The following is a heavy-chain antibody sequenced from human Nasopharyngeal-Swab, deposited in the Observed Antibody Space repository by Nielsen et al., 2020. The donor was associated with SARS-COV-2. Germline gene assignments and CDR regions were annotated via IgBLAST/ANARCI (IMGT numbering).Heavy chain of an antibody. CDR2: ISGSGSYI. CDR3: GRQLRLGELSLYNEFDY. J-gene: IGHJ4*02. V-gene: IGHV3-21*01. D-gene: IGHD3-16*02. Sequence: GGSLRLSCAASGFTFSSYAMSWVRQAPGKGLEWVSSISGSGSYIYYADSVKGRFTISRDNAKNSLYLQMNSLGVEDTAVYYCGRQLRLGELSLYNEFDYWGQGTLVTVSS. CDR1: GFTFSSYA.